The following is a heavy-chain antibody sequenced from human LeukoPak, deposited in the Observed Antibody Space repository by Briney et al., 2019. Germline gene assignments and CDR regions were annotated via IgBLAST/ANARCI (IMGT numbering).Heavy chain of an antibody. V-gene: IGHV1-18*01. J-gene: IGHJ4*02. CDR1: GYTFTSYG. CDR2: ISAYNGNT. Sequence: GASVKVSCKASGYTFTSYGISWVRQAPGQGLEWMGWISAYNGNTNYAQKLQGRVTMTTDTSTRTAYMELRSLTSDATAVYYCARDGLYSGSYPSPGYWGQGTLVTVSS. D-gene: IGHD1-26*01. CDR3: ARDGLYSGSYPSPGY.